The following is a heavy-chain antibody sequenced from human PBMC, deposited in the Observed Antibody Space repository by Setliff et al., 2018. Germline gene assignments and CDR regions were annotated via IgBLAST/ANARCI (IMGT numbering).Heavy chain of an antibody. CDR2: IHAGSSNT. Sequence: ASVKVSCKASEYSFSSNAFHWVRQAPGQTLEWMGWIHAGSSNTLYSQRFQDRITISRDTSATTVHMELSSLRSDDTAVYYCARMSTSGPHYDYWGQGTLVTVSS. D-gene: IGHD2-8*02. CDR1: EYSFSSNA. J-gene: IGHJ4*02. CDR3: ARMSTSGPHYDY. V-gene: IGHV1-3*01.